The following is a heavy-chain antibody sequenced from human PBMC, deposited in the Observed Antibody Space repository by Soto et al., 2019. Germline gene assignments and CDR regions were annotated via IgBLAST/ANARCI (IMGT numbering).Heavy chain of an antibody. J-gene: IGHJ4*02. V-gene: IGHV1-2*02. CDR1: GYSFTGYY. CDR2: INPDSGAT. D-gene: IGHD2-8*02. CDR3: ARGGDGTGGYPFPYFDY. Sequence: HEHLVQSGAEVKRPGASLKVSCKASGYSFTGYYIHWVRQAPGQGLERMGWINPDSGATNYAQNFQDRVTLTSDTSISTASMDLTSLTSDDTAVYYCARGGDGTGGYPFPYFDYWGQGTLVIVSS.